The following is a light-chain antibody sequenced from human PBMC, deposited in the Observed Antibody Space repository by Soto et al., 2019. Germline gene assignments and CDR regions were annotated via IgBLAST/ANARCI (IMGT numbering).Light chain of an antibody. CDR1: SSNIGAGYD. CDR2: GNS. J-gene: IGLJ1*01. V-gene: IGLV1-40*01. CDR3: QSYDSSLSGDV. Sequence: QSVLTQPPSVSGATGQRVTISCTGSSSNIGAGYDVHWYQQLPGTAPKLLTYGNSTRPSGVPDRFSGSKSGTSASLAITGLQAEDEADYDCQSYDSSLSGDVGGTVTKST.